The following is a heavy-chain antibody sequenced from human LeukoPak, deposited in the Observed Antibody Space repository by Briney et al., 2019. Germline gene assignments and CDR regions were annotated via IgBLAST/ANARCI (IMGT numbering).Heavy chain of an antibody. CDR1: GFTFSGSD. CDR2: ITGSDDKT. CDR3: AKGPQLYSGYHPDY. Sequence: PGGSLRLSCAASGFTFSGSDMTWVRQAPGKGLQWVSTITGSDDKTYYADSVKGRFTISRDFSKNMVHLHMNSLRVEDTAIYYCAKGPQLYSGYHPDYWGQGALVTVSS. J-gene: IGHJ4*02. D-gene: IGHD5-12*01. V-gene: IGHV3-23*01.